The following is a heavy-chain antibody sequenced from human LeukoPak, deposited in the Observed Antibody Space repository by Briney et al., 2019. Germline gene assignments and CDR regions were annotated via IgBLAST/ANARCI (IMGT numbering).Heavy chain of an antibody. CDR3: ARLRSYSYNYYGLDV. D-gene: IGHD1-26*01. J-gene: IGHJ6*02. CDR2: IKEDGSAT. V-gene: IGHV3-7*01. CDR1: GFIFGASW. Sequence: PGESLRLSCAASGFIFGASWMTWVRQAPGKGLEWVANIKEDGSATYYVDSVMGRFTISRDNAQNSLYLQMIYLSAEDTAVYYCARLRSYSYNYYGLDVWGHGTIVTVSS.